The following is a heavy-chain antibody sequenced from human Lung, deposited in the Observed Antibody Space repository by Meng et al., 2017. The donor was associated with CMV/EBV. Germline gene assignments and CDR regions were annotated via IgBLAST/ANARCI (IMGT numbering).Heavy chain of an antibody. CDR1: GIIFNTHG. CDR3: VGHQGGPREGVRLV. CDR2: MWLDGTER. Sequence: GESLKISCAASGIIFNTHGIHWLRQAPGKGLEWVAFMWLDGTERYNEKIVKGRFTGSRDKSKNTVFLQLSSLRVEDTAVYYCVGHQGGPREGVRLVWGHGTXVTVSS. J-gene: IGHJ4*01. V-gene: IGHV3-30*02. D-gene: IGHD3-10*01.